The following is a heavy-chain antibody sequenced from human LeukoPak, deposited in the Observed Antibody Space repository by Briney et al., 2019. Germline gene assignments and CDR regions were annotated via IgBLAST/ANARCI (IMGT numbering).Heavy chain of an antibody. J-gene: IGHJ6*03. CDR3: ARDPYSGSYGNYYYYFMDV. CDR1: GFTFSSYS. V-gene: IGHV3-48*01. CDR2: INTRSTTI. Sequence: GGSLRLSCAASGFTFSSYSMNWVRQAPGKGLEWVSYINTRSTTIYYADSVKGRFTISRDNAKNSLYLQMNSLRAEDTAVYYCARDPYSGSYGNYYYYFMDVWGKGTTVTISS. D-gene: IGHD1-26*01.